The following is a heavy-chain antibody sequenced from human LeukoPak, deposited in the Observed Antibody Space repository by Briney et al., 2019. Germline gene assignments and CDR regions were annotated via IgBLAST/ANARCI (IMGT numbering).Heavy chain of an antibody. D-gene: IGHD6-19*01. Sequence: GASVKVSCKASGYTFTSYYMHWVRQAPGQGLEWMGIINPSGGSTSYAQKFQGRVTMTRDTSTSTVYMELSSLRSEDTAVYYCARFAVHRRITVAGQFGLDYWGQGTLVSVSS. J-gene: IGHJ4*02. V-gene: IGHV1-46*01. CDR2: INPSGGST. CDR1: GYTFTSYY. CDR3: ARFAVHRRITVAGQFGLDY.